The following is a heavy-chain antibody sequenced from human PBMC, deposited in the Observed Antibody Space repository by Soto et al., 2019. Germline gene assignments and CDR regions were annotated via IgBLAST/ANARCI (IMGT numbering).Heavy chain of an antibody. CDR3: SRGVGRIRKYYDC. CDR2: ISSGGSTM. J-gene: IGHJ4*02. CDR1: GFTLSTFG. D-gene: IGHD1-26*01. Sequence: EVQLVESGGDLVQPGGSLRLSCAASGFTLSTFGMNWVRQAPGKGLEWVANISSGGSTMYYADSVKGRFTISRDNAKNSLSLQMNILTYANRGVYDCSRGVGRIRKYYDCWGPGNLGAVFS. V-gene: IGHV3-48*02.